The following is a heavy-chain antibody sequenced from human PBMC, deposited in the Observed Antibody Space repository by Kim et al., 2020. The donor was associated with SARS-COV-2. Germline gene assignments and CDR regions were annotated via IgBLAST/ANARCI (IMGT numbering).Heavy chain of an antibody. CDR3: ARVGYYDSSGYRYHYHGMDV. Sequence: SETLSLTCTVSGGSISNYYWSWIRQPPGKGLEWIGYIYYSGTTNYNPSLKSRVTISVDTSKSQFSLKLRSVTTADTAVYYCARVGYYDSSGYRYHYHGMDVWGQGTTVTISS. CDR1: GGSISNYY. D-gene: IGHD3-22*01. V-gene: IGHV4-59*01. CDR2: IYYSGTT. J-gene: IGHJ6*02.